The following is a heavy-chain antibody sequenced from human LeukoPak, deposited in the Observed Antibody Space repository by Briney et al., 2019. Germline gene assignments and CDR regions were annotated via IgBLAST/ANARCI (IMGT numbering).Heavy chain of an antibody. CDR3: AKLGMTTVTPFDY. Sequence: PGGSLRLSCAASGFTFSSYAMSWVRQAPGKGLEWVSAISGSGGSTYYADSVKGRFTISRDNSKNTLYLQMNNLRVEDTAIYYCAKLGMTTVTPFDYWGQGTLVTVSS. D-gene: IGHD4-17*01. CDR2: ISGSGGST. J-gene: IGHJ4*02. V-gene: IGHV3-23*01. CDR1: GFTFSSYA.